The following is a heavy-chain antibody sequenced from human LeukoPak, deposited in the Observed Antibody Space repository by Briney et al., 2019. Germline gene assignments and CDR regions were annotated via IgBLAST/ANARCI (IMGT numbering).Heavy chain of an antibody. D-gene: IGHD6-19*01. CDR2: ISGRGSGGST. V-gene: IGHV3-23*01. CDR3: AKLLAVTNSYYFNY. Sequence: PGGSLRLSCAASGFTFSSYAMSWVRQAPGKGLEWVSSISGRGSGGSTYYADTVKGRFTITRDNSKDTLYLQMTSLRAEDTAVYYCAKLLAVTNSYYFNYWGQGTLVTVSS. J-gene: IGHJ4*02. CDR1: GFTFSSYA.